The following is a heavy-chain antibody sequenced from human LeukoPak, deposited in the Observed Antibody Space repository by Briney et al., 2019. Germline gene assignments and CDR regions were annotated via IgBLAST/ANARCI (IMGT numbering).Heavy chain of an antibody. J-gene: IGHJ4*02. D-gene: IGHD1-26*01. CDR3: AKDVEWELLYYFDY. CDR1: GFTFSSYG. Sequence: PGGSLRLSCAASGFTFSSYGMHWVRQAPGKGLEWVAFIRYDGSNKYYADSVKGRFTISRDNSKNTLYLQMNSLRAEDTAVYYCAKDVEWELLYYFDYWGQGDLVTVSS. V-gene: IGHV3-30*02. CDR2: IRYDGSNK.